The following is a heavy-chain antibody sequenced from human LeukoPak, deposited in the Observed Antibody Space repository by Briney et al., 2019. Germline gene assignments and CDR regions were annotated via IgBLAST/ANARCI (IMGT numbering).Heavy chain of an antibody. CDR2: IYYTGSA. CDR3: ARHPERYSYFDY. Sequence: SETLSLTCTVSGGSISSSSYYWGWIRQPPGKGLEWIGSIYYTGSAYYNPSLKSRVTMSVDTSKNQFSLRLSSVTAADTAVFSCARHPERYSYFDYWGQGTLVTVSS. CDR1: GGSISSSSYY. J-gene: IGHJ4*02. V-gene: IGHV4-39*01. D-gene: IGHD5-18*01.